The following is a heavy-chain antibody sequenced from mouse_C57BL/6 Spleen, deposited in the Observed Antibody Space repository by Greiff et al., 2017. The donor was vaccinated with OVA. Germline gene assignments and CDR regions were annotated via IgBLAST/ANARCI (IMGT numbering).Heavy chain of an antibody. CDR2: IYPGSGSN. J-gene: IGHJ4*01. D-gene: IGHD2-4*01. CDR1: GYTFTSYW. CDR3: ARVYDYPYYYAMDY. V-gene: IGHV1-55*01. Sequence: QVQLQQPGAELVKPGASVKMSCKASGYTFTSYWITWVKQRPGQGLEWIGDIYPGSGSNNYNEKFKSKATLTVDTSSSTAYMQLSSLTSEDSAVYYCARVYDYPYYYAMDYWGQGTSVTVSS.